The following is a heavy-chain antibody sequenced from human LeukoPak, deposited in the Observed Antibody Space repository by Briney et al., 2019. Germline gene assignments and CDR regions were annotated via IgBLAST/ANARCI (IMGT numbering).Heavy chain of an antibody. CDR1: GLTFSSYA. V-gene: IGHV3-23*01. D-gene: IGHD6-19*01. Sequence: GGSLRLSCAASGLTFSSYAMSWVRQAPGKGLEWVSDISASGGSTFYPDSVKGRFTISRDNSKNTLYLQMNSLRAEDTALYYCATKGVGYSSAWSIDYWGQGTLVTVSS. J-gene: IGHJ4*02. CDR2: ISASGGST. CDR3: ATKGVGYSSAWSIDY.